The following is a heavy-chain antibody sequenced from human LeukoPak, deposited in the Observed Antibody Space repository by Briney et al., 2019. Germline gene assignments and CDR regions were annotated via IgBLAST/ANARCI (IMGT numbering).Heavy chain of an antibody. Sequence: PGGSLRLSCAASGFTLNSYAMSWVRQAPGKGLEWVSGISGSGGSTYYADSVKGRFTISRDSSKNTLYLQMNSLRAEDTAVYYCAKDYDAYYYGSGSPGGFDYWGQGTLVTVSS. D-gene: IGHD3-10*01. CDR3: AKDYDAYYYGSGSPGGFDY. CDR2: ISGSGGST. V-gene: IGHV3-23*01. CDR1: GFTLNSYA. J-gene: IGHJ4*02.